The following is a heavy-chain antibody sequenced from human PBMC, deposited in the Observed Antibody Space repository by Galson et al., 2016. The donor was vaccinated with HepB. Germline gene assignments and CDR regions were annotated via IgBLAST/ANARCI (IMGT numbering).Heavy chain of an antibody. CDR1: GFTFSSYG. D-gene: IGHD3-10*01. CDR2: ISYDGSNK. CDR3: AKGALLYGSGRFDAFDI. V-gene: IGHV3-30*18. Sequence: SLRLSCAASGFTFSSYGMHWVRLAPGKGLEWVAVISYDGSNKYYADSVKGRFTISRDNSKNTLYLQMNSLRAEDTAVYYCAKGALLYGSGRFDAFDIWGQGTMVTVSS. J-gene: IGHJ3*02.